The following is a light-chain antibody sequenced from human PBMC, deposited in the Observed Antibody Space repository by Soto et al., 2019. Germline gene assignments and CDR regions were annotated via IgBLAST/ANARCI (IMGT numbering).Light chain of an antibody. CDR2: DAS. Sequence: EIVLTQSPSTLSLSPGERATLTCRASQSVSSYLAWYQQKPGQAPRLLIYDASNRATGIPARFSGSGSGTDFTLTISSLVPEDFAVYYCQQRSNWPRYTFGQGTKVEIK. CDR3: QQRSNWPRYT. V-gene: IGKV3-11*01. CDR1: QSVSSY. J-gene: IGKJ2*01.